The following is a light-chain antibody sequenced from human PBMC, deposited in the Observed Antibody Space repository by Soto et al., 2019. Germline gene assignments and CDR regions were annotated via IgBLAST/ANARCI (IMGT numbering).Light chain of an antibody. CDR3: QHYNSYSEA. Sequence: EIVLTQSPGTLSLSPGERATLSCRASQSVSSSYLAWYQQKNGQAPRILIYRTSNRDTGIPDRFSGSGSGTDFTLTISRLQPDDFETYYCQHYNSYSEAFGQGTKVDIK. CDR2: RTS. V-gene: IGKV3-20*01. CDR1: QSVSSSY. J-gene: IGKJ1*01.